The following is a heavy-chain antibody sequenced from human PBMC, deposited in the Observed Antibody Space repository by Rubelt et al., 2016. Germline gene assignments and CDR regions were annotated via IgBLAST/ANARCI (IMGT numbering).Heavy chain of an antibody. CDR2: IWYDGSNK. CDR3: ARVSPHFWLRYFDWPPRRDYYYYGMDV. J-gene: IGHJ6*02. V-gene: IGHV3-33*01. D-gene: IGHD3-9*01. Sequence: VAVIWYDGSNKYYADSVKGRFTISRDNSKNTLYRQRNSLRAEDTAGYYCARVSPHFWLRYFDWPPRRDYYYYGMDVWGQGTTVTVSS.